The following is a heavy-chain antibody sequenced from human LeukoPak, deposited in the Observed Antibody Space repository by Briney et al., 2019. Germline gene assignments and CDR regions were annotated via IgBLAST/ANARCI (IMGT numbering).Heavy chain of an antibody. Sequence: PSETLSLTCTVSGGSISSSSYYRGWIRQPPGKGLEWIGSIYYSGSTYYNPSLKSRVTISVDTSKNQFSLKLSSVTAADTAVYYCARFNRRVVLNGGNLHDAFDIWGQGTMVTVSS. CDR3: ARFNRRVVLNGGNLHDAFDI. D-gene: IGHD4-23*01. J-gene: IGHJ3*02. CDR1: GGSISSSSYY. CDR2: IYYSGST. V-gene: IGHV4-39*07.